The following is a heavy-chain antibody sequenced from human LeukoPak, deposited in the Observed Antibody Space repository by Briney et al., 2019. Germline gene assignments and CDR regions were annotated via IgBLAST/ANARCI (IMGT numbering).Heavy chain of an antibody. Sequence: SETLSLTCTVSGGSISSYCWSWIRQPAGKGLEWIGRIYTSGSTNYNPSLKSRVTMSVDTSKNQFSLKLSSVTAADTAVYYCARASSHYDYVWGSYRYDYWGQGTLVTVSS. CDR2: IYTSGST. V-gene: IGHV4-4*07. CDR3: ARASSHYDYVWGSYRYDY. D-gene: IGHD3-16*02. J-gene: IGHJ4*02. CDR1: GGSISSYC.